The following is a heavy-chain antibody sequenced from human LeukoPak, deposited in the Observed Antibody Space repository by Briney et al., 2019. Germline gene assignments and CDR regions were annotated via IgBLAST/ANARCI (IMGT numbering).Heavy chain of an antibody. Sequence: PGGSLRLSCAASGFTFSSYSMNRVRQAPGKGLEWVSSISSSSSYIYYADSVKGRFTISRDNAKNSLYLQMNSLRAEDTAVYYCARAYCSGGSCYPFDYWGQGTLVTVSS. CDR2: ISSSSSYI. V-gene: IGHV3-21*01. J-gene: IGHJ4*02. CDR3: ARAYCSGGSCYPFDY. D-gene: IGHD2-15*01. CDR1: GFTFSSYS.